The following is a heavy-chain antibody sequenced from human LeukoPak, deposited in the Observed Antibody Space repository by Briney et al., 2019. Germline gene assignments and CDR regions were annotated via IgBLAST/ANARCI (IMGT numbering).Heavy chain of an antibody. J-gene: IGHJ5*02. V-gene: IGHV4-61*08. Sequence: KPSETLSLTCTVSGGSISSGGYYWSWIRQHPGKGLEWIGYIYYSGSTNYNPSLKSRVTISVDTSKNQFSLKLSSVTAADTAVYYCARGGEFGSFDWFDPWGQGTLVTVSS. D-gene: IGHD3-10*01. CDR1: GGSISSGGYY. CDR2: IYYSGST. CDR3: ARGGEFGSFDWFDP.